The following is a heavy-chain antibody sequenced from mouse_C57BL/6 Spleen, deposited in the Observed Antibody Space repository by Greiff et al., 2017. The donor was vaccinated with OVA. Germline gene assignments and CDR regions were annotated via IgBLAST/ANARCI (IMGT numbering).Heavy chain of an antibody. CDR3: ARGDSNYYGDY. CDR1: GYTFTSYW. V-gene: IGHV1-52*01. CDR2: IDPSDSET. J-gene: IGHJ2*01. Sequence: QVHVKQPGAELVRPGSSVKLSCKASGYTFTSYWMHWVKQRPIQGLEWIGNIDPSDSETHYNQKFKDKATLTVDESSSTAYMQLSSLTSEDSAVYYCARGDSNYYGDYWGQGTTLTVSS. D-gene: IGHD2-5*01.